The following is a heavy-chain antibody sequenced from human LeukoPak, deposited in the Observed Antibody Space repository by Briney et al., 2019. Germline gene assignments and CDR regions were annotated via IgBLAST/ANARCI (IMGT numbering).Heavy chain of an antibody. Sequence: GGSVKVSCKVSGYTLTELSMQWVRQAPGKGLEWMGGFDPEDGETIYAQKFQGRVTMTEDTSTDTAYMELSSLRSEDTAVYYCATDQVYGRGELFNFDYWGQGTLVTVSS. D-gene: IGHD3-10*01. CDR1: GYTLTELS. CDR2: FDPEDGET. J-gene: IGHJ4*02. CDR3: ATDQVYGRGELFNFDY. V-gene: IGHV1-24*01.